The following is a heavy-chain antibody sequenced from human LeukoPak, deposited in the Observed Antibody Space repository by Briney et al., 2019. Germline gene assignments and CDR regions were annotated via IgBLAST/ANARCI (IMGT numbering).Heavy chain of an antibody. D-gene: IGHD5-12*01. Sequence: PSQTLSLTCTVSGGSISSGGYYWSWIRQHPGKGLEWIGYIYYSGSTYYNPSLKSRVTISVDTSKNQFSLKLSSVTAADTAVSYCARGVASGYETGGFDYWGQGTLVTVSS. CDR1: GGSISSGGYY. CDR3: ARGVASGYETGGFDY. CDR2: IYYSGST. V-gene: IGHV4-31*03. J-gene: IGHJ4*02.